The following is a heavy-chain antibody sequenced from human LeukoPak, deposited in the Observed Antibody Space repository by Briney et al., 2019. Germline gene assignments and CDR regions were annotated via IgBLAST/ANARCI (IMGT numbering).Heavy chain of an antibody. CDR2: IWYDGSER. J-gene: IGHJ4*02. V-gene: IGHV3-33*01. D-gene: IGHD3-3*01. Sequence: GRSLRLSCAASGFTFSGYGMHWVRQAPGKGLEWVAVIWYDGSERNYADSVKGRFIISRDNSKNTVYLQMNSLRDEDTAVYYCVRDQFFSFDYWGQGTLVTVSS. CDR1: GFTFSGYG. CDR3: VRDQFFSFDY.